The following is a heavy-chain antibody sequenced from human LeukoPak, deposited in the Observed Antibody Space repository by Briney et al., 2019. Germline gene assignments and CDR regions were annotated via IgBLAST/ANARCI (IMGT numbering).Heavy chain of an antibody. J-gene: IGHJ6*02. CDR3: AREREGYCGGDCYSYYGMDV. D-gene: IGHD2-21*02. Sequence: GGSLRLSCTASGFAVSSNYINWVGQAPGQGLEGVSVIHTGGNTYYADSVKGRFPISRANSKNTVSIQMNSLRAEDTALYYCAREREGYCGGDCYSYYGMDVWGQGTTVTVSS. V-gene: IGHV3-66*01. CDR1: GFAVSSNY. CDR2: IHTGGNT.